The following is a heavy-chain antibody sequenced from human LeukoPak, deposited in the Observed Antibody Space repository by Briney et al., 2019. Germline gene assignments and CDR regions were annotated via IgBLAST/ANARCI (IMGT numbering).Heavy chain of an antibody. CDR2: TYYRSKWYN. Sequence: SQTLSLTCAISGDSVSSNSAAWNWIRQSPSRGLEWLGRTYYRSKWYNDYAVSVKSRITINPDTSKNQFSLQLNSVTPEDTAVYYCAREAKVDYYDSSGYYSVWSYFDYWGQGTLVTVSS. CDR1: GDSVSSNSAA. CDR3: AREAKVDYYDSSGYYSVWSYFDY. D-gene: IGHD3-22*01. V-gene: IGHV6-1*01. J-gene: IGHJ4*02.